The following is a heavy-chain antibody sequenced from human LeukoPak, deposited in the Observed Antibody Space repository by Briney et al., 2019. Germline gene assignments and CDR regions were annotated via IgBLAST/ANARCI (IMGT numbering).Heavy chain of an antibody. CDR3: ARSLWFATSFDY. J-gene: IGHJ4*02. Sequence: ASVKVSCKASGYTFTSYGISWVRQAPGQGLEWMGWISAYNGNTNYAQKLQGRVTMTTDTSTSTAYMELSRLRSDDTAVYYCARSLWFATSFDYWGQGTLVTVSS. V-gene: IGHV1-18*01. D-gene: IGHD2-21*01. CDR2: ISAYNGNT. CDR1: GYTFTSYG.